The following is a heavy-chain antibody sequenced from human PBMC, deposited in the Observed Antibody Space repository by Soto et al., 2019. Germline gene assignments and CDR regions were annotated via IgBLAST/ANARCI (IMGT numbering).Heavy chain of an antibody. CDR3: VMVDNYVTPTPQDV. D-gene: IGHD3-16*01. Sequence: QVQRVQSGDEVKKPGASVKVSCKASGYIFVNYGIAWVRQAPGQGLEWMGWISPYTGNTHSATKVQGRLTMTTDTSTSTAYMELGSLTSDDTAVYYCVMVDNYVTPTPQDVWGQGTTVTVSS. V-gene: IGHV1-18*01. CDR2: ISPYTGNT. J-gene: IGHJ6*02. CDR1: GYIFVNYG.